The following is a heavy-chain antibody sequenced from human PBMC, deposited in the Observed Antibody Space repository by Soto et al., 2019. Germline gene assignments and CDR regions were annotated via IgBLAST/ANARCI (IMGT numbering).Heavy chain of an antibody. Sequence: GGSLRLSCAASGFTFSSYGMHWVRQAPGKXLEWVAVISYDGSNKYYADSVKGRFTISRDNSKNTLYLQMNSLRAEDTAVYYCATPYDFWSGYYSDEYYYGMDVWGQGTTVTVSS. CDR3: ATPYDFWSGYYSDEYYYGMDV. V-gene: IGHV3-30*03. CDR1: GFTFSSYG. D-gene: IGHD3-3*01. CDR2: ISYDGSNK. J-gene: IGHJ6*02.